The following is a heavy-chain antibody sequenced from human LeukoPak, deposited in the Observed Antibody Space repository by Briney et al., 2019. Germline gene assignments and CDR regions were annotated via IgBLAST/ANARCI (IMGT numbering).Heavy chain of an antibody. Sequence: SQTLSLTCAISGDSVFSNSAAWNWIRQSPSRGLEXXGXTYYRSKWYNDYAVSVKSRITINPDTSKNQFSLQLNSVTLEDTAVYYCARDLTGGRLFDYWGQGTLVTVSS. J-gene: IGHJ4*02. CDR1: GDSVFSNSAA. CDR3: ARDLTGGRLFDY. V-gene: IGHV6-1*01. CDR2: TYYRSKWYN. D-gene: IGHD1-14*01.